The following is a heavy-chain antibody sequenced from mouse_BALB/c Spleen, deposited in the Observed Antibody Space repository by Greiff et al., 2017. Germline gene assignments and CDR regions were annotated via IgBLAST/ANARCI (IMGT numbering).Heavy chain of an antibody. CDR3: ARGGKRGFDD. Sequence: VQLQQSGAELVRPGSSVKISCKASGYAFSSYWMNWVKQRPGQGLEWIGQIYPGDGDTNYNGKFKGKATLTADKSSSTAYMQLSSLTSEDSAVYFCARGGKRGFDDWGQGTTLTVSS. J-gene: IGHJ2*01. CDR1: GYAFSSYW. CDR2: IYPGDGDT. V-gene: IGHV1-80*01. D-gene: IGHD2-1*01.